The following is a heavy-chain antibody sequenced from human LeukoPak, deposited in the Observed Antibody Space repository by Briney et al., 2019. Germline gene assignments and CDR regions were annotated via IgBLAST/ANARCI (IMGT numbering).Heavy chain of an antibody. CDR3: ASPESGGSYSLDY. Sequence: GASVKVSCEASGYSFIDYHMHWVRQAPGQGLEWMGWINPNSGVTSYAQKLQGRVTMTTDTSTSTAYMELRSLRSDDTAVYYCASPESGGSYSLDYWGQGTLVTVSS. V-gene: IGHV1-2*02. CDR1: GYSFIDYH. J-gene: IGHJ4*02. CDR2: INPNSGVT. D-gene: IGHD1-26*01.